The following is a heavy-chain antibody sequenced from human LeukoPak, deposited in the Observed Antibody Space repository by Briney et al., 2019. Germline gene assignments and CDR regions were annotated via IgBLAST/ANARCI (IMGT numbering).Heavy chain of an antibody. D-gene: IGHD2-8*01. CDR3: ARVQGHPPNGLDI. J-gene: IGHJ3*02. CDR2: INSDGSST. V-gene: IGHV3-74*01. Sequence: GGSLRLSCAASGFTFSSYWMHWVRQAPGKGLVWVSRINSDGSSTSYADSVKGRFTISRDNAKNTLYLQMNSLRAEDTTVYYCARVQGHPPNGLDIWGQGTMVTVSS. CDR1: GFTFSSYW.